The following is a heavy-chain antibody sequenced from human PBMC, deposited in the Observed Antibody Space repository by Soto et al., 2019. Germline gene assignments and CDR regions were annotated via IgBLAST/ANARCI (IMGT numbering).Heavy chain of an antibody. V-gene: IGHV3-30*18. J-gene: IGHJ4*02. CDR3: AKARHPFGGVMVRYYFDY. Sequence: GGSLRLSCAASGFTFSSYGMHWVRQAPGKGLEWVAVISYDGSNKYYADSVKGRFTISRDNSKNTLYLQMNSLRAEDTAVYYCAKARHPFGGVMVRYYFDYWGQGTLVTVSS. CDR2: ISYDGSNK. CDR1: GFTFSSYG. D-gene: IGHD3-16*01.